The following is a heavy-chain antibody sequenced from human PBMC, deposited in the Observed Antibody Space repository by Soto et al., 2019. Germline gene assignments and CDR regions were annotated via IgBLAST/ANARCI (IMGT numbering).Heavy chain of an antibody. CDR2: IYSGGST. J-gene: IGHJ4*02. CDR3: AVLRFGEPARFDY. Sequence: EVQLVESGGGLVQSGGSLRLSCIDSGFTVSSNYMSWDRRTPGKGLEWVSVIYSGGSTYYADSVKGRFTISRDNSKNTLYLQMNSLRAEDTVVYYWAVLRFGEPARFDYWGQGTLVTVSS. D-gene: IGHD3-10*01. CDR1: GFTVSSNY. V-gene: IGHV3-66*01.